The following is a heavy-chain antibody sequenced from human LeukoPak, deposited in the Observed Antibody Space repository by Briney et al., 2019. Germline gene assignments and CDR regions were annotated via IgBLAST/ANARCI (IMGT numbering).Heavy chain of an antibody. CDR2: IKSKTDGGTT. CDR1: GFTFSNAW. Sequence: GGSLRLSCAASGFTFSNAWLSWVRQAPGKGLEWVGRIKSKTDGGTTDYAVPVEGRFTISRDDSENTLSLRMNSLKTDDTAVYYCTTGHVSLQFVFDSWGQGTMVTVSS. CDR3: TTGHVSLQFVFDS. J-gene: IGHJ4*02. V-gene: IGHV3-15*01. D-gene: IGHD3-10*01.